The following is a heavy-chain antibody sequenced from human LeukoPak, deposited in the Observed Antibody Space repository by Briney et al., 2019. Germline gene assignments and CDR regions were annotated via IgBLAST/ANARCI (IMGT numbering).Heavy chain of an antibody. CDR1: GGSISSGNYW. D-gene: IGHD2-2*02. CDR3: AISDGYCSSTTCYSPFDY. V-gene: IGHV4-31*03. Sequence: SQTLSLTCTVSGGSISSGNYWWSWIRQHPGKGLEWIGYIYYSGSTYYNPSLKSRASISVDTSKNQFSLKLSSVTAADTAVYYCAISDGYCSSTTCYSPFDYWGQGTLVTVSS. J-gene: IGHJ4*02. CDR2: IYYSGST.